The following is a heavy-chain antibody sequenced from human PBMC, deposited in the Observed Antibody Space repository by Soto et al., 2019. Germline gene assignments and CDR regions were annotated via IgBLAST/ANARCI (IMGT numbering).Heavy chain of an antibody. V-gene: IGHV4-30-2*01. CDR1: GGSISSGGYS. D-gene: IGHD2-15*01. CDR3: TRGPIGNYYFDY. CDR2: IYHSGST. Sequence: SETLSLTCAVSGGSISSGGYSWNWIRQPPGKGLEWIGYIYHSGSTYYNPSLKTRVTISVDGSKNQFSLKLNSVTAADTAVYYCTRGPIGNYYFDYWGQGTLVTVSS. J-gene: IGHJ4*02.